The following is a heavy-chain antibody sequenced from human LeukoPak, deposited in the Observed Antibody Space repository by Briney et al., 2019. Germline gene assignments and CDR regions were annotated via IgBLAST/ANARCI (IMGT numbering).Heavy chain of an antibody. CDR3: ARDLPIRGFDY. CDR2: IYYSGST. J-gene: IGHJ4*02. Sequence: SETLSLTCTVSGGSISSSSYYWGWIRQPPGKGPEWIGSIYYSGSTYYNPSLKSRVTISVDTSKNQFSLKLSSVTAADTAVYYCARDLPIRGFDYWGQGTLVTVSS. V-gene: IGHV4-39*07. CDR1: GGSISSSSYY.